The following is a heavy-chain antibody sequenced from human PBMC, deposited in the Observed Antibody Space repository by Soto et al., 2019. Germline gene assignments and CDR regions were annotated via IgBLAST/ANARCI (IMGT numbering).Heavy chain of an antibody. D-gene: IGHD5-18*01. CDR3: ARPSESYSLIDY. Sequence: GASVKVSCKASGYTFTSYAMHWVRQAPGQRLEWMGWINAGNGNTKYSQKFQGRVTMTRDTSTSTVYMELSSLRSEDTAVYYCARPSESYSLIDYWGQGTQVTVSS. CDR2: INAGNGNT. CDR1: GYTFTSYA. J-gene: IGHJ4*02. V-gene: IGHV1-3*01.